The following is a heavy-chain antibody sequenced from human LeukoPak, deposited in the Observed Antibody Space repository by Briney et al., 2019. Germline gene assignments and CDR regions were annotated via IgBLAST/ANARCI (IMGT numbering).Heavy chain of an antibody. Sequence: SGTLSLTCAVSGGSISSSYWWSWVRQPPGRGLEWIGEVYHSGSTNYYPSLKSRVTISIEKSKNQFSLKLSSVTAADTAVYYCAGAYCGGDCYSGRAFDIWGQGTMVTVSS. V-gene: IGHV4-4*02. D-gene: IGHD2-21*02. CDR1: GGSISSSYW. CDR2: VYHSGST. CDR3: AGAYCGGDCYSGRAFDI. J-gene: IGHJ3*02.